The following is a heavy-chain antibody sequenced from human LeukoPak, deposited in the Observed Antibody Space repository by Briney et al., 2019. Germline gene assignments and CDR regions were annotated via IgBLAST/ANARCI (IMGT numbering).Heavy chain of an antibody. CDR3: ARTLPVDTAMVRPPVKAFDY. Sequence: SQTLSLTCAISGDSVSSNSAAWNWIRQSPSRGLEWLGRTYYRSKWYNDYAVSVKSRITINPDTSKNQFSLQLNSVTPEDTAVYYCARTLPVDTAMVRPPVKAFDYWGQGTLVTVSS. CDR1: GDSVSSNSAA. D-gene: IGHD5-18*01. CDR2: TYYRSKWYN. J-gene: IGHJ4*02. V-gene: IGHV6-1*01.